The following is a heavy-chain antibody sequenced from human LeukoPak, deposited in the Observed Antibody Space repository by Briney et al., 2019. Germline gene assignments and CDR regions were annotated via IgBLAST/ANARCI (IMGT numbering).Heavy chain of an antibody. CDR1: GGSISSYY. CDR2: IYYSGST. CDR3: ARDRICGGGSCYSGNWFDP. D-gene: IGHD2-15*01. V-gene: IGHV4-59*01. Sequence: PSETLSLTCTVSGGSISSYYWSWIRQPPGKGLEWIGYIYYSGSTNYNPSLKSRVTISVDTSKNQFSLKLSSVTAADTAVYYCARDRICGGGSCYSGNWFDPWGQGTLVTVSS. J-gene: IGHJ5*02.